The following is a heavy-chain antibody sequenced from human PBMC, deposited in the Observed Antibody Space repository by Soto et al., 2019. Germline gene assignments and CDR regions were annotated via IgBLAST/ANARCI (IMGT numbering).Heavy chain of an antibody. D-gene: IGHD6-13*01. J-gene: IGHJ5*02. V-gene: IGHV1-69*06. CDR1: GRPFSSYA. CDR2: IIPIFGTA. CDR3: ARERCSWKYVVGWFDP. Sequence: SVNVSCQASGRPFSSYAISWLRQAPGQGPEWMGGIIPIFGTANYAQKLQGGVTITAEKPSSTAYMELSSLGSEDTAVYYCARERCSWKYVVGWFDPLGHGTLVTVSS.